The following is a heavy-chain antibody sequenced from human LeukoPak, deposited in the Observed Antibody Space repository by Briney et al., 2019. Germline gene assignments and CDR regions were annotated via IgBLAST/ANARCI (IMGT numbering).Heavy chain of an antibody. CDR1: GYNFISYY. D-gene: IGHD2-15*01. V-gene: IGHV1-46*01. CDR3: ARKDVVLAHAVRHHYHRMHL. CDR2: INPSGGST. J-gene: IGHJ6*02. Sequence: RASVKVSCKASGYNFISYYMHWVRQAPGQGLEWRGIINPSGGSTSYAQKFQDRVTMTRDTSTSTVYMELSSLKSEDTAVYYCARKDVVLAHAVRHHYHRMHLWPQGPTHTVSS.